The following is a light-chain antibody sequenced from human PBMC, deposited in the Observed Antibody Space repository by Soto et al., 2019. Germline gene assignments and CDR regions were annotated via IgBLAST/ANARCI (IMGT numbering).Light chain of an antibody. CDR2: YNN. V-gene: IGLV1-47*02. Sequence: QSVLTQPPSASGTAGQVVTISCSGGDSNIGSNSVYWYQHLPRMAPKLLIYYNNQRSSGVPDRFSGSRSGTSASLAIVGLRSEDEAVYYCAAWDASLSVYVFGNGTKVTVL. CDR1: DSNIGSNS. CDR3: AAWDASLSVYV. J-gene: IGLJ1*01.